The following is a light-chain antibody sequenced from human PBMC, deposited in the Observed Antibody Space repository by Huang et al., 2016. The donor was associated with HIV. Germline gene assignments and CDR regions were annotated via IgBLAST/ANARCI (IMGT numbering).Light chain of an antibody. V-gene: IGKV3-11*01. CDR3: QQRTYSFT. CDR2: DAS. Sequence: EIVLTQSPATLSLSPGERANLSCRASQSVGSFLSWYQQKPGQAPRLLSYDASYRATGIPARFSGSGSGTDFTLTISSLEPEDFAVYYCQQRTYSFTFGPGTKVD. CDR1: QSVGSF. J-gene: IGKJ3*01.